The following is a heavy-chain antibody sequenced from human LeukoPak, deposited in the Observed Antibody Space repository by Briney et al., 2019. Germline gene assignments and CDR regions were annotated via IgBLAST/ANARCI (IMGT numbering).Heavy chain of an antibody. CDR3: ARGRSGYYTRRWYFDL. D-gene: IGHD3-3*01. CDR1: GGSISSYY. CDR2: IYTSGST. Sequence: SETLSLTCTVSGGSISSYYWSWIRQPAGKGLEWIGRIYTSGSTNYNPSLESRVTMSVDTSKNQFSLKLSSVTAADTAVYYCARGRSGYYTRRWYFDLWGRGTLVTVSS. J-gene: IGHJ2*01. V-gene: IGHV4-4*07.